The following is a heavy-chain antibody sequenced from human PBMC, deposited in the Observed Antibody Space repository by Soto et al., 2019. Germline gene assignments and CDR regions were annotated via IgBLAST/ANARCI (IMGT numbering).Heavy chain of an antibody. CDR1: GYSFTSCW. J-gene: IGHJ6*02. CDR3: ARPIVGAFYGMDV. Sequence: GESLKISCKASGYSFTSCWIGWVRQMPGKGLEWMGIIYPGDSDTRYSPSFQGQVTISADKSITTAYLRWSSLKASDTATYYCARPIVGAFYGMDVWGQGTTVTVSS. V-gene: IGHV5-51*01. D-gene: IGHD1-26*01. CDR2: IYPGDSDT.